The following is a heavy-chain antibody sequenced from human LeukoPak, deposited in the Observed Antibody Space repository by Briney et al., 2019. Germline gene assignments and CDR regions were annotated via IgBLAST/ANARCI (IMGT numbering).Heavy chain of an antibody. J-gene: IGHJ4*02. V-gene: IGHV5-51*01. D-gene: IGHD1-1*01. Sequence: GESLKISFKGSGYRFTIYWIGWVRQMPGKGLEWMGIIYPGDSDTRYSPSFQGQVTISADKSISTAYLQWSSLKASDTAMYYCARHEDNWNDVVYWGQGALVTVSS. CDR3: ARHEDNWNDVVY. CDR2: IYPGDSDT. CDR1: GYRFTIYW.